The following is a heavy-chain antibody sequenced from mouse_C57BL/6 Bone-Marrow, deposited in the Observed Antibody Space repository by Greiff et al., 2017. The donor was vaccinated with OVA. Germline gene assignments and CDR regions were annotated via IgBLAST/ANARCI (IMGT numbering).Heavy chain of an antibody. CDR1: GYSITSGYY. Sequence: EVKLQESGPGLVKPSQSLSLTCSVTGYSITSGYYWNWIRQFPGNKLEWMGYISYDGSNNYNPSLKNRISITRDTSKNQFFLKLNSLTTEDTATYYCARERVTKYFDVWGTGTTVTVSS. CDR3: ARERVTKYFDV. CDR2: ISYDGSN. J-gene: IGHJ1*03. V-gene: IGHV3-6*01. D-gene: IGHD2-2*01.